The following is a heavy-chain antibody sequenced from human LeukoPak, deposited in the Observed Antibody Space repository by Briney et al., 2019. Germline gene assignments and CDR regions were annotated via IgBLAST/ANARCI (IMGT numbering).Heavy chain of an antibody. CDR1: GGTFSSYA. J-gene: IGHJ6*02. CDR2: IIPILGIA. V-gene: IGHV1-69*04. CDR3: ARDAPRGNSYYYGMDV. Sequence: GASVEVSCKASGGTFSSYAISWVRQAPGQGLEWMGRIIPILGIANYAQKFQGRVTITADKSTSTAYMELSSLRSEDTAVYYCARDAPRGNSYYYGMDVWGQGTTVTVSS.